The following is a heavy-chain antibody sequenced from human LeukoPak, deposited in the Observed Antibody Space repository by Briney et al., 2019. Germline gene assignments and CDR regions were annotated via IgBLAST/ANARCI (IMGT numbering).Heavy chain of an antibody. Sequence: GASVKVSCRASGGTFSSYAISWVRQAPGQGLEWMGGIIPIFGTANYAQKFQGRVTITADESTSTAYMELSSLRSEDTAVYYCARGSIGEGSSGYKHYFDYWGQGTLVTVSS. V-gene: IGHV1-69*13. CDR2: IIPIFGTA. CDR3: ARGSIGEGSSGYKHYFDY. CDR1: GGTFSSYA. D-gene: IGHD3-22*01. J-gene: IGHJ4*02.